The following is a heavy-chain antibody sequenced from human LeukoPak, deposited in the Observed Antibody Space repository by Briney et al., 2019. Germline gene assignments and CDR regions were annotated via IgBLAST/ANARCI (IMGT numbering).Heavy chain of an antibody. Sequence: PGGSLRLSCEASGFTFSGYYMTWVRQAPGKGLEWVASIKEDGSEKYYVDSVEGRFTISRDNAKNSLYLQMSSLRAEDTAVYFCARDVGYGDYWGQGTLVTVSS. CDR2: IKEDGSEK. V-gene: IGHV3-7*01. CDR3: ARDVGYGDY. CDR1: GFTFSGYY. D-gene: IGHD5-12*01. J-gene: IGHJ4*02.